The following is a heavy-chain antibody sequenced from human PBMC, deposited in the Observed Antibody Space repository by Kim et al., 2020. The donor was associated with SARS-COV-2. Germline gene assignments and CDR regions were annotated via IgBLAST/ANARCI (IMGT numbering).Heavy chain of an antibody. D-gene: IGHD6-13*01. CDR3: AKDSSSWYGGVFDY. CDR2: ISWNSGSI. Sequence: GGSLRLSCAASGFTFDDYAMHWVRQAPGKGLEWVSGISWNSGSIGYADSVKGRFTISRDNAKNSLYLQMNSLRAEDTALYYCAKDSSSWYGGVFDYWGQGTLVTVSS. J-gene: IGHJ4*02. V-gene: IGHV3-9*01. CDR1: GFTFDDYA.